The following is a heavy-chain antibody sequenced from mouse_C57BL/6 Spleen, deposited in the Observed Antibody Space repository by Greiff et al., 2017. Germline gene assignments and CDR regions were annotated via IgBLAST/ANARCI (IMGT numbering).Heavy chain of an antibody. V-gene: IGHV14-3*01. J-gene: IGHJ4*01. CDR1: GFNIKNTY. CDR3: ARHDCYCDYAMDY. Sequence: EVQLQQSVAELVRPGASVKLSCTASGFNIKNTYMHWVKQRPEQGLEWIGRIDPANGNTKYAPKFQGKATITADTSSNTAYLQLSSLTSEDTAIDYSARHDCYCDYAMDYWGQGTSVTVSS. CDR2: IDPANGNT. D-gene: IGHD2-12*01.